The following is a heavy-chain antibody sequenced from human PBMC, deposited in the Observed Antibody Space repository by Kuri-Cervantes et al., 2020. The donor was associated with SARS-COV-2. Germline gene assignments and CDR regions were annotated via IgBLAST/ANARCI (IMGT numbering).Heavy chain of an antibody. D-gene: IGHD6-6*01. CDR1: GGTVSSSNW. CDR3: ARTYSSSSLFYDY. V-gene: IGHV4-4*02. Sequence: SCAVSGGTVSSSNWWSWVRQPPEKGLEWIGEIYHSGSTSYNPSLKSRVTISVDKSKNQFSLKLSSVTAADTAVYYCARTYSSSSLFYDYWGQGTLVTVSS. CDR2: IYHSGST. J-gene: IGHJ4*02.